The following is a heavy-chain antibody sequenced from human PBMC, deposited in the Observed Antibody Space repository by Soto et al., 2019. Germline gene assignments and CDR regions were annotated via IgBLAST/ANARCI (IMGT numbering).Heavy chain of an antibody. Sequence: GGSLRLSCAASGFTFSSYAMHWVRQAPGKGLEWVAVMSYDGSNKYYADSVKGRFTISRDNSKNTLYLQMNSLRAEDTAVYYCARADNYGFDYWGQGTLVTVSS. CDR2: MSYDGSNK. CDR1: GFTFSSYA. J-gene: IGHJ4*02. V-gene: IGHV3-30-3*01. CDR3: ARADNYGFDY. D-gene: IGHD3-10*01.